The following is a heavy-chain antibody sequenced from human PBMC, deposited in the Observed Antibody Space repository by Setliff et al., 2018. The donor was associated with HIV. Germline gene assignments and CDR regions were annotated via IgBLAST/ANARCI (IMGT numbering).Heavy chain of an antibody. V-gene: IGHV1-69-2*01. CDR3: ARGKGVGGVVITGGLDV. D-gene: IGHD3-10*01. CDR2: VDPEDGET. Sequence: ASVKVSCKVSVYTFTDYYMHWVQQAPGKGLEWMGLVDPEDGETIYAEKFQARVTMTRDTSISAAYLELSSLTSEDTAVYYCARGKGVGGVVITGGLDVWGKGTTVTVSS. J-gene: IGHJ6*04. CDR1: VYTFTDYY.